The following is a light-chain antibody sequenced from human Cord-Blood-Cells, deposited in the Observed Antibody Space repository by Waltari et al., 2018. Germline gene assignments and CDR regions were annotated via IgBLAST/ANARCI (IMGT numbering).Light chain of an antibody. V-gene: IGKV3-11*01. CDR2: DAS. CDR1: QSVSSY. J-gene: IGKJ5*01. Sequence: EIVLTQSPATLSLSPGERATLSCRASQSVSSYLAWYQQKPGQAPRLLIYDASNRATGIPARFMGSGSGTDFTLTISSLEPEDFAVYYCQQRSNWPITFGQGTRLEIK. CDR3: QQRSNWPIT.